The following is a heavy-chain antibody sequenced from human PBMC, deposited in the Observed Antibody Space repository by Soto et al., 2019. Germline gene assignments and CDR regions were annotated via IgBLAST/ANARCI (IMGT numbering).Heavy chain of an antibody. CDR2: ISSSSSYI. CDR3: ARASGSGSYYDY. V-gene: IGHV3-21*01. D-gene: IGHD3-10*01. Sequence: GGSLRLSCAASGFTFSSYSMNWVRQAPGKGLEWVSSISSSSSYIYYADSVKGRFTISRDNAKNSLYLQMNSLRAEDTAVYYCARASGSGSYYDYWGQGTLVTVSS. J-gene: IGHJ4*02. CDR1: GFTFSSYS.